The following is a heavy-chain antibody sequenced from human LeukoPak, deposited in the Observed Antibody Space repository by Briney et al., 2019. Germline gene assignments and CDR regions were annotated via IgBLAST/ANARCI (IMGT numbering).Heavy chain of an antibody. CDR3: ARSEHYYYYYYMDV. Sequence: SETLSLTCTVSGGSISSYYWSWIRQPAGKGLEWIGRIYTSGSTNYNPSLKSRVTMSVDTSKNQFSLKLSSVTAADTAVYYCARSEHYYYYYYMDVWGKGTTVTVSS. V-gene: IGHV4-4*07. CDR2: IYTSGST. J-gene: IGHJ6*03. CDR1: GGSISSYY.